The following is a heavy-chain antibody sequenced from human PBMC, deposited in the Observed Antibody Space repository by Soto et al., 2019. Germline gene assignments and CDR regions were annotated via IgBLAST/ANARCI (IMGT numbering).Heavy chain of an antibody. J-gene: IGHJ3*02. CDR2: IYYSGST. CDR3: ARLGKGKKGYCSGCSCHRYAFDI. V-gene: IGHV4-39*01. CDR1: GGSISSSSYY. D-gene: IGHD2-15*01. Sequence: QLQLQESGPGLVKPSETLSLTCTVSGGSISSSSYYWGWIRQPPGKGLEGIGSIYYSGSTYYNPSLKSRVTIAVDTSKNHLSRKLGSVTAADTAVYYCARLGKGKKGYCSGCSCHRYAFDIWGQGKMVTVSS.